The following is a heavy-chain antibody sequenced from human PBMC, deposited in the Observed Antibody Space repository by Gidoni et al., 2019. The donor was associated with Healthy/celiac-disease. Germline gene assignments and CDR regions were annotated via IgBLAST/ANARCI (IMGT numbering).Heavy chain of an antibody. CDR3: TTGSYDFWSGYVAAGY. J-gene: IGHJ4*02. V-gene: IGHV3-15*01. CDR1: GFTFSNAW. CDR2: IKSKTDGGTT. Sequence: EVQLVESGGGLVKPGGSLRLSCAASGFTFSNAWMSWVRQAPGKGLEWVGRIKSKTDGGTTDYAAPVKGRFTISRDDSKNTLYLQMNSLKTEDTAVYYCTTGSYDFWSGYVAAGYWGQGTPVTVSS. D-gene: IGHD3-3*01.